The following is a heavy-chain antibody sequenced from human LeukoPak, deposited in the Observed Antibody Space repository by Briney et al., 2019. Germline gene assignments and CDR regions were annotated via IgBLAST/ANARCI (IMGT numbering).Heavy chain of an antibody. V-gene: IGHV2-70*04. Sequence: SGPALVKPTQTLTLTCTFSGFSLSTSGMRVSWIRQPPGKALEWLTRIDWDDDKFYSTSLKTRLTISKDTSKNQVVLTMTNLDPVDTATYYCARGGGFFDWFDPWAREPWSPSPQ. CDR2: IDWDDDK. CDR1: GFSLSTSGMR. D-gene: IGHD2/OR15-2a*01. CDR3: ARGGGFFDWFDP. J-gene: IGHJ5*02.